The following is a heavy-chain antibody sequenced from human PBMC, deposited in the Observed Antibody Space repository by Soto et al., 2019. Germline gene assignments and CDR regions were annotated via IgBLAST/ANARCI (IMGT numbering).Heavy chain of an antibody. Sequence: ASVKVSCKASGYTFTSYGFSWVRQAPGQGLEWMGWISAYNGNTNHAQKLQGRVTMTTDTSTSTAYVELRSLRSDDTAVYYCARDKAPHCSSTSCYTTAFDMWGQGTMVTVSS. V-gene: IGHV1-18*01. CDR2: ISAYNGNT. CDR1: GYTFTSYG. J-gene: IGHJ3*02. CDR3: ARDKAPHCSSTSCYTTAFDM. D-gene: IGHD2-2*02.